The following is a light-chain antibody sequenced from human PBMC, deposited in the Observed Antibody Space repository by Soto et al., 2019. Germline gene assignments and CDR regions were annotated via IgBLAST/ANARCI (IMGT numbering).Light chain of an antibody. CDR2: AAS. Sequence: DIQMTQSPSSLSASVGDRVTITCRASQSISSYLNWYQQKPGKAPKLLIYAASSLQSGVPSRFSGSGSGTDFTLTINSLQPEDFGTYFCQQSYSSPFTFGPGTRVDVK. CDR1: QSISSY. V-gene: IGKV1-39*01. CDR3: QQSYSSPFT. J-gene: IGKJ3*01.